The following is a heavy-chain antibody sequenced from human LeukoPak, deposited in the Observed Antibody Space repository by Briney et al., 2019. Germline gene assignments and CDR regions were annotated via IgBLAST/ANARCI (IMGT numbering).Heavy chain of an antibody. J-gene: IGHJ3*02. Sequence: GGSLRLSCAASGFTFSSYGMHWVRQAPGKGLEWVAVIWYDGSNKYYADSVKGRFTISRDNSKNTLYLQMNSLRAEDTAVYYCAKLPGEDGYNEVVAFDIWGQGTMVTVSS. V-gene: IGHV3-30*02. D-gene: IGHD5-24*01. CDR2: IWYDGSNK. CDR3: AKLPGEDGYNEVVAFDI. CDR1: GFTFSSYG.